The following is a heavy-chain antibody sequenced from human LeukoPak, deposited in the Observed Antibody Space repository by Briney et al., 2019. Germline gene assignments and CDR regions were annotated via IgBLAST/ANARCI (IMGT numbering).Heavy chain of an antibody. CDR1: GFTFSNSP. D-gene: IGHD3-10*01. J-gene: IGHJ4*02. V-gene: IGHV3-30-3*01. CDR2: ISYDGSTN. Sequence: PGRSLTLSCAASGFTFSNSPMHWVRQAPGKGLEWVAIISYDGSTNYYADSVKGRFSISRDNSKNTLYLQMNSLRTEDTAVYFCARPYASGTHPLGDYFDYWGQGTLVTVSS. CDR3: ARPYASGTHPLGDYFDY.